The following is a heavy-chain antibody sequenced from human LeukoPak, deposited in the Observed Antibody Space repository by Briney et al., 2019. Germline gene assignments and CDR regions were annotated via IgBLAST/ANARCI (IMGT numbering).Heavy chain of an antibody. CDR2: IYYTGST. CDR3: ARGRGDSRGTSFDP. Sequence: SETLSLTCIVSGGSISTYYWSWIWQPPGKGLEWIGYIYYTGSTTYNPSLKSRVSISVDTSKNKFSLDLNSVSAADTAVYYCARGRGDSRGTSFDPWGQGTLVTVSS. V-gene: IGHV4-59*01. CDR1: GGSISTYY. J-gene: IGHJ5*02. D-gene: IGHD3-10*01.